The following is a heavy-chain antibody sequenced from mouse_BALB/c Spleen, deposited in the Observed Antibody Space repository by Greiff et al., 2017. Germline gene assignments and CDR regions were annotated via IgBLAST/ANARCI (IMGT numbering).Heavy chain of an antibody. J-gene: IGHJ3*01. Sequence: EVKLVESGGGLVKPGGSLKLSCAASGFTFSSYTMSWVRQTPEKRLEWVATISSGGSYTYYPDSVKGRFTISRDNAKNTLYLQMSSLKSEDTAMYYCTRDNWDQAWFAYWGQGTLVTVSA. CDR1: GFTFSSYT. D-gene: IGHD4-1*01. CDR2: ISSGGSYT. CDR3: TRDNWDQAWFAY. V-gene: IGHV5-6-4*01.